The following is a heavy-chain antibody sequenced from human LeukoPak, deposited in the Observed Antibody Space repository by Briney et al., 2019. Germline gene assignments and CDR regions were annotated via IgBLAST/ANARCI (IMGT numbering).Heavy chain of an antibody. CDR3: ARLYWDPGYSGYDLDFYFDY. CDR1: GFTFSSYW. CDR2: IKQDGSEK. Sequence: GRSLRLSCAASGFTFSSYWMSWVRQAPGKGLEWVANIKQDGSEKYYVDSVKGRFTISRDSAKNSLYLQMNSLRAEDTAVYYCARLYWDPGYSGYDLDFYFDYWGQGTLVTVSS. D-gene: IGHD5-12*01. V-gene: IGHV3-7*05. J-gene: IGHJ4*02.